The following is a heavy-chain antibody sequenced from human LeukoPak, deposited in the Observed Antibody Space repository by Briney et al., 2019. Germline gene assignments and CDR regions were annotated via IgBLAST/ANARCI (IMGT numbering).Heavy chain of an antibody. CDR3: ARCNITVAGIQTYNWFDP. CDR2: MNPNSGNT. D-gene: IGHD6-19*01. CDR1: GYTFTSYD. Sequence: GASVKVSCKTSGYTFTSYDINWVRQATGQGLEWMGWMNPNSGNTGYAQKFQGRVTTTRDTSTSTAYMELSSLRSEDTAVYYCARCNITVAGIQTYNWFDPWGQGTLVTVSS. J-gene: IGHJ5*02. V-gene: IGHV1-8*01.